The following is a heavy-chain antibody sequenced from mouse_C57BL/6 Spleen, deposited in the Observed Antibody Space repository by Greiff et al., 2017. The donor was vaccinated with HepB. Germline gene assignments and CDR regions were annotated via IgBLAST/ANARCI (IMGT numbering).Heavy chain of an antibody. V-gene: IGHV14-1*01. Sequence: VQLKQSGAELVRPGASVKLSCTASGFNIKDYYMHWVKQRPEQGLEWIGRIDPEDGDTEYAPKFQGKATMTADTSSNTAYLQLSSLTSEDTAVYYCTYVYGNSWFAYWGQGTLVTVSA. D-gene: IGHD2-1*01. CDR3: TYVYGNSWFAY. CDR2: IDPEDGDT. CDR1: GFNIKDYY. J-gene: IGHJ3*01.